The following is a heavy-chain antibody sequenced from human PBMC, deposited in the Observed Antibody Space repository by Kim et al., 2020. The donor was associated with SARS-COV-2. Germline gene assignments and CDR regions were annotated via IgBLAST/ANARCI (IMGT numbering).Heavy chain of an antibody. J-gene: IGHJ4*02. CDR3: ARDAVVVVAATRGFFDY. V-gene: IGHV3-11*04. Sequence: VKGRFTITRDNAKNSLYLQMNSLRAEDTAVYYCARDAVVVVAATRGFFDYWGQGTLVTVSS. D-gene: IGHD2-15*01.